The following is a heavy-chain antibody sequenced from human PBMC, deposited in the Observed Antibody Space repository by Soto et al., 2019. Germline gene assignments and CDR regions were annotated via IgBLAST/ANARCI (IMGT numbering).Heavy chain of an antibody. V-gene: IGHV3-48*01. Sequence: GGSLRLSCAASGFTFSSYSMKWVRQAPGKGLEWVSYISSSSSTIYYADSVKGRFTISRDNAKNSLYLQMNSLRAEDTAVYYCARDGQGGYYFKNAFDIWGQGTMVT. D-gene: IGHD3-22*01. J-gene: IGHJ3*02. CDR1: GFTFSSYS. CDR2: ISSSSSTI. CDR3: ARDGQGGYYFKNAFDI.